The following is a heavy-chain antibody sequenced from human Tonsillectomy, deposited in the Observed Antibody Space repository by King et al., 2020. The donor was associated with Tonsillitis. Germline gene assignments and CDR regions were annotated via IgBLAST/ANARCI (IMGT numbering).Heavy chain of an antibody. J-gene: IGHJ4*02. CDR2: ISYDGNNK. CDR3: ARDLSLGSGPPFDY. D-gene: IGHD2-15*01. CDR1: GFTFSSYG. Sequence: VQLVESGGVVVPPGRSLRLSCAASGFTFSSYGMHWVRQAPGKGLEWVAVISYDGNNKYYADSVKGRFTISRDNSKNTLYLQMNSLRTEDTAVYYCARDLSLGSGPPFDYWGQGTLVTVSS. V-gene: IGHV3-30*03.